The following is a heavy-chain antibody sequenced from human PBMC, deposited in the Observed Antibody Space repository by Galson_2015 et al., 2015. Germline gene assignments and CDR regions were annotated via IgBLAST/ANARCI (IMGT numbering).Heavy chain of an antibody. CDR1: GFTFSSYW. D-gene: IGHD1-26*01. J-gene: IGHJ4*02. V-gene: IGHV3-7*04. CDR2: IKQDGSEK. CDR3: ARDGSSRLQPFDY. Sequence: SLRLSCAASGFTFSSYWMSWVRQAPGKGLEWVANIKQDGSEKYYVDSVKGRFTISRDNAKNSLYLQMNSLRAEDTAVYYCARDGSSRLQPFDYWGQGTLVTVSS.